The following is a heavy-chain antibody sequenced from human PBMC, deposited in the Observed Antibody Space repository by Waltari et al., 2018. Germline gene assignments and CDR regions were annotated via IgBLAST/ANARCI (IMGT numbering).Heavy chain of an antibody. J-gene: IGHJ4*02. V-gene: IGHV3-48*03. D-gene: IGHD3-10*01. Sequence: EVQLVESGGGLVQPGGSLRLSCAASGFTFSSYEMNGVRQAPGKGLELVSYISGGGNNMLYAESVKSRFTISRDNAKNSLYLHMNSLRVEETAVYYCARERSVTGKGNLDYWGQGTLVTVSS. CDR3: ARERSVTGKGNLDY. CDR1: GFTFSSYE. CDR2: ISGGGNNM.